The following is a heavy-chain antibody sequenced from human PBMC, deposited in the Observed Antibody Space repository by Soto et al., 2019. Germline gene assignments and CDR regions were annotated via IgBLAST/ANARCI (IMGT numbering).Heavy chain of an antibody. CDR1: GGTFSSYA. J-gene: IGHJ4*02. Sequence: GASVKVSCKASGGTFSSYAISWVRQAPGQGLEWMGGIITNFGTSNYAQKFQGRVTTTADESTSTAYVKLSSLRSDDTAVYYCAGGEGDSSGYYPFDDWGQGTLVTVS. V-gene: IGHV1-69*13. CDR3: AGGEGDSSGYYPFDD. D-gene: IGHD3-22*01. CDR2: IITNFGTS.